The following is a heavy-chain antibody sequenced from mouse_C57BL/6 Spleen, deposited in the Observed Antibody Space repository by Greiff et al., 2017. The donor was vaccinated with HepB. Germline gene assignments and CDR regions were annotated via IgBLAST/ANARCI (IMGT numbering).Heavy chain of an antibody. J-gene: IGHJ2*01. Sequence: EVQGVESGGGLVQPGGSMKLSCVASGFTFSNYWMNWVRQSPEKGLEWVAQIRLKSDNYATHYAESVKGRFTISRDDSKSSVYLQMNNLRAEDTGIYYCTGGGLRRGYFDYWGQGTTLTVSS. CDR2: IRLKSDNYAT. D-gene: IGHD2-4*01. CDR3: TGGGLRRGYFDY. V-gene: IGHV6-3*01. CDR1: GFTFSNYW.